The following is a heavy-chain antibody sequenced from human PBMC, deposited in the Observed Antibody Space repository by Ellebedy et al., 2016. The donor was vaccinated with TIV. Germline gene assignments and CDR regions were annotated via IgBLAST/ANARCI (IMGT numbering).Heavy chain of an antibody. Sequence: SETLSLTCTVSGGSISSGDYYWNWIRQPPGKGLEWIGYIYNSGSSYYNPSLKSRVSITVDTSKNQFSLKLNSVTAADTAVYYCAREGDVWGQGTTVTVSS. CDR3: AREGDV. CDR1: GGSISSGDYY. V-gene: IGHV4-30-4*01. J-gene: IGHJ6*02. CDR2: IYNSGSS.